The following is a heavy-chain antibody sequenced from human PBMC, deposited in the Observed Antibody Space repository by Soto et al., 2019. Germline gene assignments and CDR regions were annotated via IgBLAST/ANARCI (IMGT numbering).Heavy chain of an antibody. CDR3: ARDKESKLRFLEWAHPRADY. V-gene: IGHV3-11*01. Sequence: QVQLVESGGGLVKPGGSLRLSCAASGFTFSDYYMSWIRQAPGKGLEWVSYISSSGSTIYYADSVKGRFTISRDNAKNSLYLQMNSLRAEDTAVYYCARDKESKLRFLEWAHPRADYWGQGTLVTVSS. CDR2: ISSSGSTI. J-gene: IGHJ4*02. D-gene: IGHD3-3*01. CDR1: GFTFSDYY.